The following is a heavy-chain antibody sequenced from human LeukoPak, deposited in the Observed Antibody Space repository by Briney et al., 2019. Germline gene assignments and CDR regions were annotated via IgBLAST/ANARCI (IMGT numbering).Heavy chain of an antibody. CDR1: GFTFSSYG. V-gene: IGHV3-30*18. Sequence: PGRSLRLSCAASGFTFSSYGMHWVRQAPGKGLEWVAVISYDGSNKYYADSVKGRFTISRDNSKNTLYLQMNSLRAEDTAVYYCAKEASTLIVVIYGYDAFDIWGQGTMVTVSS. D-gene: IGHD3-22*01. CDR3: AKEASTLIVVIYGYDAFDI. J-gene: IGHJ3*02. CDR2: ISYDGSNK.